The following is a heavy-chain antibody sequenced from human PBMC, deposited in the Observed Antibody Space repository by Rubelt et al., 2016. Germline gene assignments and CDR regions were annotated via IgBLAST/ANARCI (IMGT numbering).Heavy chain of an antibody. Sequence: YYADSVKGRFTISRDNAKNSLYLQMNSLRAEDTAVYYCARGGEFYDPRPNAFDIWGQGTMVTVSS. J-gene: IGHJ3*02. CDR3: ARGGEFYDPRPNAFDI. D-gene: IGHD3-3*01. V-gene: IGHV3-21*01.